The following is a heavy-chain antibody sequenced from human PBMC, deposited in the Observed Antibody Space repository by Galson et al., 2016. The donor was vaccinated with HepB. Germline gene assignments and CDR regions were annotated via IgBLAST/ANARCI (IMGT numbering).Heavy chain of an antibody. J-gene: IGHJ4*02. Sequence: SLRLSCAASEFTVSNKYMAWVRQAPGKGLEWLSVIYAGGTPYYSDSARGRFIISRDSSTNTLHLHMKNLRVEDTAIYYCSTAVALGYFGAGALLGFDSWGQGTLVIVSS. CDR2: IYAGGTP. D-gene: IGHD3-10*01. CDR3: STAVALGYFGAGALLGFDS. V-gene: IGHV3-53*01. CDR1: EFTVSNKY.